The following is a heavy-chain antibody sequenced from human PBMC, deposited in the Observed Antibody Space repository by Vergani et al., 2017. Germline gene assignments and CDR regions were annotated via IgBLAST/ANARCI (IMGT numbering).Heavy chain of an antibody. J-gene: IGHJ2*01. D-gene: IGHD3-22*01. CDR3: ARGVGFYYASSGYYSGYLYFDL. V-gene: IGHV4-59*01. CDR2: IYYSGST. Sequence: QVQLQESGPGLVKPSETLSLTCTVSGGSISSYYWSWIRQPPGKGLEWIGYIYYSGSTNYNPSLKSRVTISVDTSKNQFSLKLSSVTAADTAVYYCARGVGFYYASSGYYSGYLYFDLWGRGTLVTVSS. CDR1: GGSISSYY.